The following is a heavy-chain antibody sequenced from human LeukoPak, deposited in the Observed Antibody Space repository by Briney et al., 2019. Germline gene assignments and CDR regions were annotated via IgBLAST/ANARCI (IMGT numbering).Heavy chain of an antibody. V-gene: IGHV1-18*01. Sequence: ASVKVSCKASGYTFTCYGISWVRQAPGQGLEWMGWISAYNGNTNYAQKLQGRVTMTTDTSTSTAYMELRSLRSDDTAVYYCARDRPYYDFWSGQQGDAFDIWGQGTMVTVSS. D-gene: IGHD3-3*01. CDR3: ARDRPYYDFWSGQQGDAFDI. J-gene: IGHJ3*02. CDR1: GYTFTCYG. CDR2: ISAYNGNT.